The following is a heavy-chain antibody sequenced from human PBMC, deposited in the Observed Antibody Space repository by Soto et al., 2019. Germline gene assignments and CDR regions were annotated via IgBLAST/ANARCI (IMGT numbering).Heavy chain of an antibody. Sequence: PEGSLRLSCAASGFTFSSYAMGWVRQGPGKGRGWVAGGSLGGSTHYADSVRGRFTISSDNSKNTLSLQMHSLTAEDTAVYFCAQRRSDGGHCDYW. V-gene: IGHV3-23*01. CDR1: GFTFSSYA. CDR2: GSLGGST. CDR3: AQRRSDGGHCDY. J-gene: IGHJ4*01. D-gene: IGHD4-17*01.